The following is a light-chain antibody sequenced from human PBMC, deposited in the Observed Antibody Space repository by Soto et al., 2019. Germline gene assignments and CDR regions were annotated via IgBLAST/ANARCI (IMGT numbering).Light chain of an antibody. J-gene: IGLJ1*01. V-gene: IGLV1-40*01. CDR1: SSNIGNNY. CDR3: QSYDSSLRDV. CDR2: GNS. Sequence: QSVLTQPPSVSAAPGQKVTISCSGSSSNIGNNYVSWYQQLPGTAPKLLIYGNSNRPSGVPDRFSGSKSGTSASLAITGLQAEDEADYYCQSYDSSLRDVFGTGTKVTV.